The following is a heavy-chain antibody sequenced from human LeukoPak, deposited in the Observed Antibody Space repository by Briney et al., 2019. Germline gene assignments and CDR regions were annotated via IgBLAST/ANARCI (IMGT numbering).Heavy chain of an antibody. CDR3: ARDRRQWGVAGDAFDI. Sequence: PGGSLRLSCAASGFTFSSYSMNWVRQAPGKGLEWVSSISSSSSYIYYADSVKGRFTISRDNAKNSLYLQMNSLRAEDTAVYYCARDRRQWGVAGDAFDIWGQGTMVTVSS. CDR2: ISSSSSYI. CDR1: GFTFSSYS. V-gene: IGHV3-21*01. J-gene: IGHJ3*02. D-gene: IGHD6-19*01.